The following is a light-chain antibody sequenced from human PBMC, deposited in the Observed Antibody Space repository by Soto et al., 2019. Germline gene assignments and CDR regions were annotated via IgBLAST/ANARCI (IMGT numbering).Light chain of an antibody. CDR2: DNN. V-gene: IGLV1-51*01. Sequence: QSVLTQPPSVSAAPGQKVTVSCSGSSSNIGNNYVSWYQQLPGTAPKLLIYDNNKRPSGIPDRFSGSKSGTSATLGITGLQTGDEADYYCGTWDSSLSAGNYVFGTGTWSPS. J-gene: IGLJ1*01. CDR1: SSNIGNNY. CDR3: GTWDSSLSAGNYV.